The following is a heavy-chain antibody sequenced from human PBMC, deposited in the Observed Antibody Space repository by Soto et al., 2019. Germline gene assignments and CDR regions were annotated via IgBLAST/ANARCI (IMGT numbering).Heavy chain of an antibody. J-gene: IGHJ4*02. V-gene: IGHV4-59*01. Sequence: SETLSLTCTVSGASIKSYYWNWMRQPPGKGLEWIGNMYYSGTTNYNPSLQSRVTLSVDTSKNQFSLKLTSVTAADTAVYYCESAYDYWGQGTLVTVSS. CDR1: GASIKSYY. CDR3: ESAYDY. CDR2: MYYSGTT. D-gene: IGHD3-16*01.